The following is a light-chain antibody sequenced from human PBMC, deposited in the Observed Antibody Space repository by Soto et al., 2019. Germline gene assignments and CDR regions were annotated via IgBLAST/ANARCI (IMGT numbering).Light chain of an antibody. Sequence: DIQMTQSPSSLSASVGDRVTITCRASQSISSYLNWYQQKPGKAPKLLIYAASSLQSGVPSRFSGSGSGTDFTLTISSLQPEDFATYYCQQYNNWPWTFGQGTKVDIK. CDR3: QQYNNWPWT. CDR2: AAS. CDR1: QSISSY. V-gene: IGKV1-39*01. J-gene: IGKJ1*01.